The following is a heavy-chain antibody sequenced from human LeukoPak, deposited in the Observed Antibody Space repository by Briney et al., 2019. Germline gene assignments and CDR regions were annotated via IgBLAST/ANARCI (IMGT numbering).Heavy chain of an antibody. J-gene: IGHJ4*02. CDR1: GASITSYY. D-gene: IGHD3-10*01. V-gene: IGHV4-59*01. CDR3: ARGGVNYKIAGL. CDR2: IYYSGST. Sequence: SETLSLTCTVSGASITSYYWSWLRQPPGKGLEWIGYIYYSGSTNYNPSLKSRVTISVDTSKSQFSLKLSSVTAADAAVYYCARGGVNYKIAGLWGQGALVTVSS.